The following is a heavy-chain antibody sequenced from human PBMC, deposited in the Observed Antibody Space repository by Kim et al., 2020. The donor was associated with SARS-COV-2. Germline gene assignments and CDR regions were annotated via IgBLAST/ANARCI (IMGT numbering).Heavy chain of an antibody. CDR3: ARDFQLRYFDWLLGPYA. J-gene: IGHJ3*01. V-gene: IGHV3-30-3*01. CDR2: ISYDGSNK. D-gene: IGHD3-9*01. Sequence: GGSLRLSCAASGFTFSSYAMHWVRQAPGKGLEWVAVISYDGSNKYYADSVKGRFTISRDNSKNTLYLQMNSLRAEDTAVYYCARDFQLRYFDWLLGPYA. CDR1: GFTFSSYA.